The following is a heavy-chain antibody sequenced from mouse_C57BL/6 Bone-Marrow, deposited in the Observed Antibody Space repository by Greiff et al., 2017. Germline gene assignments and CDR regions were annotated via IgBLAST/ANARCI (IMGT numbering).Heavy chain of an antibody. CDR3: AGAGYYGSSYDY. Sequence: EVKLMESEGGLVQPGSSMKLSCTASGFTFSDYYMAWVRQVPEKGLEWVANINYDGSSTYYLDSLKSRFIISRDNAKNILYLQMSSLKSEDTATYYGAGAGYYGSSYDYWGQGTTLTVSS. CDR2: INYDGSST. D-gene: IGHD1-1*01. J-gene: IGHJ2*01. V-gene: IGHV5-16*01. CDR1: GFTFSDYY.